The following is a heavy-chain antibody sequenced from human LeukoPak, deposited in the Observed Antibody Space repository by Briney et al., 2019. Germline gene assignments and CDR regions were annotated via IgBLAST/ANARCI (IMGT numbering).Heavy chain of an antibody. Sequence: GGYLRLSCVASGFNFEDYAMHWVRQVPGKGLEWVAGISWKSDNIDYMESVRGRFTISRDNAKNSPYLQMNSLRAEDTAFYYCVKDMTVAALAWEFDYWGQGTLVTVSS. D-gene: IGHD1-26*01. V-gene: IGHV3-9*01. J-gene: IGHJ4*02. CDR2: ISWKSDNI. CDR1: GFNFEDYA. CDR3: VKDMTVAALAWEFDY.